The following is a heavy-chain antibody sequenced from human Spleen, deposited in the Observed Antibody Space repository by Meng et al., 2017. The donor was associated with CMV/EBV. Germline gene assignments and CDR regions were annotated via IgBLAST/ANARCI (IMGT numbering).Heavy chain of an antibody. CDR2: ITSSSSTI. J-gene: IGHJ6*02. Sequence: GEYLKISCVASGFPFSDYCMNWVRQAPGKGLEWVSYITSSSSTIYYTDSVKGRFAISRDNTKSSLYLQMNNLRADDTAVYYCTRVKGCSAYYSYYAMDVWGQGTTVTVSS. V-gene: IGHV3-48*04. D-gene: IGHD2-15*01. CDR3: TRVKGCSAYYSYYAMDV. CDR1: GFPFSDYC.